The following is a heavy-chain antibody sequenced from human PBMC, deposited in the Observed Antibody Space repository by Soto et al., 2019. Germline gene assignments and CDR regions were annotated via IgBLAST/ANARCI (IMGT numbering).Heavy chain of an antibody. Sequence: QVQLVESGGGVVQPGRSLRLSCAASGFTFSSYAMHWVRQAPGKGLEWVAVISYAGSNKYYADSVKGRFTISRDNSQNTLYLQMNSLRAADTAVYYCARPLWRDDYNWGYFDLWGRGTLVTVSS. J-gene: IGHJ2*01. CDR1: GFTFSSYA. D-gene: IGHD4-4*01. CDR3: ARPLWRDDYNWGYFDL. V-gene: IGHV3-30-3*01. CDR2: ISYAGSNK.